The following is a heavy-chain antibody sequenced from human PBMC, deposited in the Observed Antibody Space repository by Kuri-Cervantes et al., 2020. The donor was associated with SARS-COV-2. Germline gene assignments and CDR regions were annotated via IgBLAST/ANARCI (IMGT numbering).Heavy chain of an antibody. J-gene: IGHJ4*02. V-gene: IGHV3-64D*08. Sequence: GESLKISCSASGFTFINYAMHWGRQAPGKGLEYVSAINNNGDNKYYADSVKGRFTISRDNSKSTVYLQMSRLRSEDTAIYYCVCTTGTNWGQGTPVTVSS. CDR3: VCTTGTN. D-gene: IGHD4-17*01. CDR2: INNNGDNK. CDR1: GFTFINYA.